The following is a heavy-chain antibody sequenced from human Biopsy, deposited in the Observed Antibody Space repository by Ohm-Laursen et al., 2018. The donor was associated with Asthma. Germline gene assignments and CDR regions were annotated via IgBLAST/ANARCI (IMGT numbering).Heavy chain of an antibody. V-gene: IGHV1-18*01. Sequence: AASVKVSCKTSGYTFNSAGITWVRQAPGQGLEWMGWISVYNGNTKVAQKLQDRVTMITDTSTSTAYMELMSLRSDDTAVYFCARAVDYSHYYGIDVWGQGTTVTV. CDR1: GYTFNSAG. J-gene: IGHJ6*02. D-gene: IGHD3-10*01. CDR2: ISVYNGNT. CDR3: ARAVDYSHYYGIDV.